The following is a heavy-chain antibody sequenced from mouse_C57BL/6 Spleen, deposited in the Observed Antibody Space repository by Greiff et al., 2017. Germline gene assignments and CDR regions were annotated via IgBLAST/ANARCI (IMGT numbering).Heavy chain of an antibody. Sequence: QVQLQQSGAELVRPGASVKLSCKASGYTFTDYYINWVKQRPGQGLEWIARIYPGSGNTYYNENFKGKATLTAEKSSSTAYMQLSSLTSEDSAVYFCARGTTVVASDAMDYWGQGTSVTVSS. V-gene: IGHV1-76*01. CDR1: GYTFTDYY. J-gene: IGHJ4*01. CDR3: ARGTTVVASDAMDY. D-gene: IGHD1-1*01. CDR2: IYPGSGNT.